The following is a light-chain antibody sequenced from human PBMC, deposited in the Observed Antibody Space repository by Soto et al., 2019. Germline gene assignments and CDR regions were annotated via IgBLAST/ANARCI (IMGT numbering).Light chain of an antibody. V-gene: IGKV1-39*01. CDR3: QQGYTTPIT. Sequence: DIQMTQSPSSLSASVGDIVTINFLTIQTISGYLNWYQQKPGKAPKLLIYAASTLQSGVPSRFSGSGSGTDFTLTISSLQPEDFATYHCQQGYTTPITFGQGTRREIK. CDR2: AAS. J-gene: IGKJ5*01. CDR1: QTISGY.